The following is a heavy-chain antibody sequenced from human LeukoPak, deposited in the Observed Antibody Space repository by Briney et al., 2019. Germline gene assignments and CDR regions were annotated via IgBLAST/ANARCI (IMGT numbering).Heavy chain of an antibody. CDR3: ARVDRSNSTNYDY. V-gene: IGHV3-23*01. Sequence: GGSLRLSCVTSGFTFSSYAMSWVRQAPGKGLQSVSTISGSGGGTYYADSVKGRFTISRDNSKNTLYLQMNSLRAEDTAVYYCARVDRSNSTNYDYWGQGTLVTVSS. CDR2: ISGSGGGT. CDR1: GFTFSSYA. D-gene: IGHD1-1*01. J-gene: IGHJ4*02.